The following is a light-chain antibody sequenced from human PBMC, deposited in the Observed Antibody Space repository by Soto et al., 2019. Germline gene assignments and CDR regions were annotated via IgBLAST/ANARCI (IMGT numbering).Light chain of an antibody. CDR1: QSLNRW. V-gene: IGKV1-5*01. CDR3: RRYNTDPCT. J-gene: IGKJ1*01. CDR2: DAS. Sequence: EIVMSQSPSSLSVSAGDRVTITCRARQSLNRWLPWYQQKPGKAPKLLIYDASSLQSGVPPRFSGGGSGTEFPLAIISLRPDVVEFSSCRRYNTDPCTFGPGTNVDIK.